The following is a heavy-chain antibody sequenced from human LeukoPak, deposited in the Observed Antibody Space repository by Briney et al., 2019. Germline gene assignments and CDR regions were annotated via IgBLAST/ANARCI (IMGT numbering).Heavy chain of an antibody. V-gene: IGHV3-23*01. D-gene: IGHD3-22*01. CDR1: GFTFSSYA. J-gene: IGHJ4*02. Sequence: GGSLRLSCAASGFTFSSYAMSWVRQAPGKGLEWVSGISGSGDNTYYADSVKGRFTISRDNSKNTLYVQVNSPGTEDAAAYYCAKGSYYDSSGSFYFDYWGQGTLVTVSS. CDR2: ISGSGDNT. CDR3: AKGSYYDSSGSFYFDY.